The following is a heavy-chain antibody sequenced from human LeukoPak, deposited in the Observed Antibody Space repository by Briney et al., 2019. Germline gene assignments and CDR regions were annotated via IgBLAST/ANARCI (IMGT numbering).Heavy chain of an antibody. V-gene: IGHV3-74*01. CDR2: INSDGINT. J-gene: IGHJ4*02. CDR3: ARALYDSSGYYADY. Sequence: GGSLRLSCAASGFTFSNYWMHWVRQAPGKGLVWVSRINSDGINTSYADSVKGRFTISRDNAKNSLYLQMNSLRAEDTAVYYCARALYDSSGYYADYWGQGTLVTVSS. D-gene: IGHD3-22*01. CDR1: GFTFSNYW.